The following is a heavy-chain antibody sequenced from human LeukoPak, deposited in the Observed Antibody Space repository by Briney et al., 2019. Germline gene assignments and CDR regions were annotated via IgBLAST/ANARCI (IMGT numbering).Heavy chain of an antibody. Sequence: ASVKVSCKTSGYTFADYFIHWVRQAPGQGLEWMGRINPNSGGTNYAQKFQGRVTMTRDTSISTAYMELSRLRSDDTAVYYCAREDEYSSGWAYWGQGTLVTVSS. J-gene: IGHJ4*02. D-gene: IGHD6-19*01. CDR2: INPNSGGT. CDR1: GYTFADYF. CDR3: AREDEYSSGWAY. V-gene: IGHV1-2*06.